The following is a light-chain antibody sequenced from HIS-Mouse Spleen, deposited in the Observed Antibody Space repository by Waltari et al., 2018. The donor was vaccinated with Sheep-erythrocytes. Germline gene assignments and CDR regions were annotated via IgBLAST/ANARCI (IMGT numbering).Light chain of an antibody. CDR2: EGS. CDR3: QAWDSSTAV. J-gene: IGLJ2*01. Sequence: QSALTQPASVSGSPGQSITISCTGTSSDVGSYNLVSWYQQHPGKAPKLMIYEGSERPSGVSNRFSGSNSGNTATLTISGTQAMDEADYYCQAWDSSTAVFGGGTKLTVL. CDR1: SSDVGSYNL. V-gene: IGLV2-14*02.